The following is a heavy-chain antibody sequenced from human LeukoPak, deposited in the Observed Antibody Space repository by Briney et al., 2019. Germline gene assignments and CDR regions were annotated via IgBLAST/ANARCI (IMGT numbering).Heavy chain of an antibody. J-gene: IGHJ4*02. Sequence: SQTLSLTCTVSGGSISSGSYYWSWIRQPAGKGLEWIGRIYTSGSTNYNPSLKSRVTISVDTSKNQFSLKLSSVTAADTAVYYCAREDSESQQLAPFDYWGQGTLVTVSS. CDR2: IYTSGST. D-gene: IGHD6-13*01. CDR3: AREDSESQQLAPFDY. V-gene: IGHV4-61*02. CDR1: GGSISSGSYY.